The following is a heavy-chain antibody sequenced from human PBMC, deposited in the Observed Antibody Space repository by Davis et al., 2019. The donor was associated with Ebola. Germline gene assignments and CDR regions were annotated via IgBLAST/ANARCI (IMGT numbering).Heavy chain of an antibody. CDR2: ISSSGSTR. V-gene: IGHV3-48*03. Sequence: PGGSLRLSCIASEFSFSSYEMTWVRQVAGKGPEWLVYISSSGSTREYGDSVQGRFIVSRDNAKNSLFLQMTSLRAEDSALYYCARGASIHCTGTGGDCHSGLDLWGHGTLVTVSS. CDR3: ARGASIHCTGTGGDCHSGLDL. D-gene: IGHD2-21*02. CDR1: EFSFSSYE. J-gene: IGHJ5*02.